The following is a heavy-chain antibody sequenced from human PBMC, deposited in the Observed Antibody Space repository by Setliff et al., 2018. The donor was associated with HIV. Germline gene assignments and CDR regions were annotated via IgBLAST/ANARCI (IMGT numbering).Heavy chain of an antibody. CDR1: GFTFAIHW. CDR2: IKQSGSEI. J-gene: IGHJ5*02. V-gene: IGHV3-7*03. D-gene: IGHD5-12*01. Sequence: PGGSLRLSCSASGFTFAIHWMKWVRQAPGKGLEWVATIKQSGSEIYYMDSVKGRVTVSRDDSKTTLYLQMNSLKTEDTAVYYCTTEDPWLRFGHWGQGALVTVSS. CDR3: TTEDPWLRFGH.